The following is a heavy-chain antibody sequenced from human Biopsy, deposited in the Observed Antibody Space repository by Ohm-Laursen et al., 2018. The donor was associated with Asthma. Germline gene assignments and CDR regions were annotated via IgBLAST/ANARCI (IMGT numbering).Heavy chain of an antibody. CDR1: GGTFSNFA. Sequence: VKISCKAPGGTFSNFAISWVRQAPGQGLEWLGGIMTVFGTTNYAQKFQGRVTITADESTSTAYMEVTSPRSEDTAIYYCARCQVGYSSGWSLLLKKIYYSGMDVWGQGTAVTVSS. D-gene: IGHD6-19*01. CDR2: IMTVFGTT. J-gene: IGHJ6*02. V-gene: IGHV1-69*13. CDR3: ARCQVGYSSGWSLLLKKIYYSGMDV.